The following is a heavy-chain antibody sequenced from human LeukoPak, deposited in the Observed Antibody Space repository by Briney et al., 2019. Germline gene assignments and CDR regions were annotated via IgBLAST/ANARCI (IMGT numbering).Heavy chain of an antibody. CDR1: GYTFSSYY. D-gene: IGHD2-15*01. CDR3: ARGGPYHGWDY. CDR2: IDPNDGST. J-gene: IGHJ4*02. Sequence: ASVKVSCKASGYTFSSYYMRWARQAPGRGLEWVGRIDPNDGSTIYARNLQGRVTMTSDTSTSTFYMELSSLRSEDTAVYYCARGGPYHGWDYWGQGTLVTVSS. V-gene: IGHV1-46*01.